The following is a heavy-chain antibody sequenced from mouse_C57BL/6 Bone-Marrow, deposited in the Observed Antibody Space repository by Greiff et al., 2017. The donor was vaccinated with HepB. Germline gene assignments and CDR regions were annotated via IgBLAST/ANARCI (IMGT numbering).Heavy chain of an antibody. CDR3: ARGNWDIDWYFDV. CDR1: GYTFTTYP. Sequence: QVQLKESGAELVKPGASVKMSCKASGYTFTTYPIEWMKQNHGKSLEWIGNFHPYNDDTKYNEKFKGKATLTVDKSSSTVYLQLSRLTSDDSAVYYCARGNWDIDWYFDVWGTGTTVTVSS. V-gene: IGHV1-47*01. J-gene: IGHJ1*03. CDR2: FHPYNDDT. D-gene: IGHD4-1*01.